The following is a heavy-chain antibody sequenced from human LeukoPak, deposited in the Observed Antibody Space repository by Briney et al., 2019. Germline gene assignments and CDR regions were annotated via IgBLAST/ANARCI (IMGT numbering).Heavy chain of an antibody. Sequence: VASVKVSCKASGYTFTSYGISWVRQAPGQGLEWMGWISAYNGNTNYAQKLQGRVTMTTDTSTSTAYMELRSLRSDDTAVYYCASSHRIPHCSSTSCLSSGFDYWGQGTLVTVSS. CDR2: ISAYNGNT. V-gene: IGHV1-18*04. CDR3: ASSHRIPHCSSTSCLSSGFDY. J-gene: IGHJ4*02. CDR1: GYTFTSYG. D-gene: IGHD2-2*01.